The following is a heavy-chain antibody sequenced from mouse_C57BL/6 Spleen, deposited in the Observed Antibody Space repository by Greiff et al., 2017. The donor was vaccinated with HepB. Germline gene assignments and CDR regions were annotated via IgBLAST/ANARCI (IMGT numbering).Heavy chain of an antibody. V-gene: IGHV6-6*01. CDR2: IRNKANNHAT. CDR3: TSSYYDYDSSYAMDY. J-gene: IGHJ4*01. D-gene: IGHD2-4*01. Sequence: EVQGVESGGGLVQPGGSMKLSCAASGFTFSDAWMDWVRQSPEKGLEWVAEIRNKANNHATYYAESVKGRFTISRDDSKSSVYLQMNSLRAEDTGIYYCTSSYYDYDSSYAMDYWGQGTSVTVSS. CDR1: GFTFSDAW.